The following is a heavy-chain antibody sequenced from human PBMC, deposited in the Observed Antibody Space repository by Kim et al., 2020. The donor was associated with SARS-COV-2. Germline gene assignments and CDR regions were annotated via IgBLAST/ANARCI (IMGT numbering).Heavy chain of an antibody. CDR2: IYYSGST. J-gene: IGHJ5*02. V-gene: IGHV4-39*01. Sequence: SETLSLTCTVSGGSISSSSYYWGWIRQPPGKGLEWIGSIYYSGSTYYNPSLKSRVTISVDTSKNQFSLKLSSVTAADTAVYYCASLARAMIVPFDPWGQGTLVTVSS. CDR1: GGSISSSSYY. CDR3: ASLARAMIVPFDP. D-gene: IGHD3-22*01.